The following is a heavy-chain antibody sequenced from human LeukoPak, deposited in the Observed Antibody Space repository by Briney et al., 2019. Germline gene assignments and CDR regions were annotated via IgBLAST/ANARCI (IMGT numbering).Heavy chain of an antibody. V-gene: IGHV3-48*01. CDR2: ISTGGSTI. J-gene: IGHJ4*02. Sequence: PGGSLRLSCVVSGFTFSPYSMNWVRQAPGKGLEWVSYISTGGSTIYYADSVKGRFTISRDNAKKSLYLQMNSLRAEDTAVYYCASLSNTDKDDYWGQGTLVTVSS. CDR1: GFTFSPYS. D-gene: IGHD1/OR15-1a*01. CDR3: ASLSNTDKDDY.